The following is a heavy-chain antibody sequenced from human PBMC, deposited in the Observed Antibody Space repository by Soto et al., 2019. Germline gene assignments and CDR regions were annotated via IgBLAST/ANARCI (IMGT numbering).Heavy chain of an antibody. V-gene: IGHV4-31*03. CDR1: GGSVSSSGYY. D-gene: IGHD1-1*01. CDR2: IYYSGST. J-gene: IGHJ6*03. CDR3: AREEGGTRGYYYIDV. Sequence: SETLSLTCSVSGGSVSSSGYYWSWIRQHPGKGLEWIGYIYYSGSTYYNPSLESRLTISLDTSKNEFSLKLSSVTAADTAVYYCAREEGGTRGYYYIDVWGKGTTVTVSS.